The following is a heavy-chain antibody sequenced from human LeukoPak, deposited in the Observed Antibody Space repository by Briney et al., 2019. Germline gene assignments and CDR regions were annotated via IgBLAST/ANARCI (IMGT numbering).Heavy chain of an antibody. V-gene: IGHV3-53*01. Sequence: GGSLRLSCAASGFTVNSKYMSWVRQAPGKGLEWVSVIYSGGSTYYADSVKGRFTISRDNSKNTLYLQMNSLRAEDTAVYYCAGIAARSLYYFDYWGQGTLVTVSS. D-gene: IGHD6-6*01. J-gene: IGHJ4*02. CDR3: AGIAARSLYYFDY. CDR1: GFTVNSKY. CDR2: IYSGGST.